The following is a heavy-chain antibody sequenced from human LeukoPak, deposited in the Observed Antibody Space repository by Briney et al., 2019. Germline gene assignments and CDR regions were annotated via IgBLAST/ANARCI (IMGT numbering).Heavy chain of an antibody. D-gene: IGHD3-10*01. Sequence: GGSLRLSCAASGFTFSSYSMNWVRQAPGKGLEWVSSISSSSSYIYYADSVKGRFTISRDNAKNSLYLQMNSLRAEDTAVYYCASVAGTFVYVDYWGQGTLVTVSS. CDR3: ASVAGTFVYVDY. J-gene: IGHJ4*02. CDR1: GFTFSSYS. V-gene: IGHV3-21*01. CDR2: ISSSSSYI.